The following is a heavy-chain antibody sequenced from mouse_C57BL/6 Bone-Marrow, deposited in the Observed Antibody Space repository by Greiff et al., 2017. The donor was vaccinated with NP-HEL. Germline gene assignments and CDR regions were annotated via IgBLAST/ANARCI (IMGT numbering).Heavy chain of an antibody. CDR2: IWSGGST. V-gene: IGHV2-2*01. D-gene: IGHD1-1*01. CDR1: GFSLTSYG. Sequence: QVQLQQSGPGLVQPSQSLSITCTVSGFSLTSYGVHWVRQSPGKGLEWLGVIWSGGSTDYNAAFISRLSISKDNSKSQVFFKMNSLQADDTAIYYCARNRDYSFAYWGQGTLVTVSA. J-gene: IGHJ3*01. CDR3: ARNRDYSFAY.